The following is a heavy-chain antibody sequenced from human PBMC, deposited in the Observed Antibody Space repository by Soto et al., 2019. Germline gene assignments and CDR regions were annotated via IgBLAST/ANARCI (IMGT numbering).Heavy chain of an antibody. CDR3: ARDLYYDSSGYYYGWFDP. J-gene: IGHJ5*02. D-gene: IGHD3-22*01. Sequence: PSETLSLTCAVSGGTISTSDWWSWVRQPPGKGLEWIGEVYRTGSTNYNPSLESRVTISVDTSKNQFSLKLSSVTAADTAVYYCARDLYYDSSGYYYGWFDPWGQGTLVTV. CDR1: GGTISTSDW. V-gene: IGHV4-4*02. CDR2: VYRTGST.